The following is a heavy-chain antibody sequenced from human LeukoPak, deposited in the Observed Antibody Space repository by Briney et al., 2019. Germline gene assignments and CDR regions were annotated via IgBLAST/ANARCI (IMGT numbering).Heavy chain of an antibody. CDR3: ARDSRQYMQLDY. J-gene: IGHJ4*02. CDR1: GGAFISYA. CDR2: IIPIFGTA. Sequence: SVKVSYKASGGAFISYAISWVRQAPGQGLEWMGGIIPIFGTANYSQKFQGRVTITTDESTSTAYMELSSLRSEDTAVYYCARDSRQYMQLDYWGQGTLVTVSS. D-gene: IGHD1-1*01. V-gene: IGHV1-69*05.